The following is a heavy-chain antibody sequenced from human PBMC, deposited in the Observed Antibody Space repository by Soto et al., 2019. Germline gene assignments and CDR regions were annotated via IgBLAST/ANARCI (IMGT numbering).Heavy chain of an antibody. Sequence: SETLSLTCTVSGGSISSYYWSWIRQPPGKGLEWIGYIYYSGSTNYNPSLKSRVTISVDTSKNQFSLKLSSVTAADTAVYYCAVVVAATHPFDYWGQGTLVTVSS. CDR1: GGSISSYY. CDR2: IYYSGST. D-gene: IGHD2-15*01. J-gene: IGHJ4*02. V-gene: IGHV4-59*12. CDR3: AVVVAATHPFDY.